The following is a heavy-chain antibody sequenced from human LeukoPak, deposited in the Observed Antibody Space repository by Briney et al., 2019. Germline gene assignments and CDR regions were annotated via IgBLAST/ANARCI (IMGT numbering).Heavy chain of an antibody. J-gene: IGHJ5*02. D-gene: IGHD5-18*01. V-gene: IGHV3-7*03. CDR3: ARAHGYSYGYGTPFDP. CDR2: IKQDGSEK. CDR1: GFTFSSYW. Sequence: PGGSLRLSCAASGFTFSSYWMSWVRQAPGKGLEWVANIKQDGSEKYYVDSVKGRFTISRDNAKNPLYLQMNSLRAEDTAVYYCARAHGYSYGYGTPFDPWGQGTLVTVSS.